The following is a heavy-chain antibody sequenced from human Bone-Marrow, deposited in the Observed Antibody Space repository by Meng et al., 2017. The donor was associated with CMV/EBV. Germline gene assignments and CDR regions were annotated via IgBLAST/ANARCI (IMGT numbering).Heavy chain of an antibody. CDR3: ASSLAGEPGEAYYYYATDV. CDR2: VNHIGRT. J-gene: IGHJ6*02. V-gene: IGHV4-34*01. Sequence: SETLSLTCAVSGGSFGAFYWSWVRQPPGKGLEWIGEVNHIGRTNYSPSLESRVTISVDTSKNQFALKLTSVTAADTAVYSCASSLAGEPGEAYYYYATDVWGQGTTVTVSS. CDR1: GGSFGAFY. D-gene: IGHD7-27*01.